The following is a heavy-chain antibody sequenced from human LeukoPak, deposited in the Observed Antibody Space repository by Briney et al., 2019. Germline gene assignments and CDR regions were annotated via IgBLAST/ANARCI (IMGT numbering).Heavy chain of an antibody. CDR3: ASTPITIFGVASYGMDV. D-gene: IGHD3-3*01. J-gene: IGHJ6*02. CDR2: IYYSGST. CDR1: GGSISSGGYY. V-gene: IGHV4-31*03. Sequence: PSETLSLTCTVSGGSISSGGYYWSWIRQHPGKGLEWIGYIYYSGSTYYNPSLKSRVTISVDTSKNQFSLKLSSVTAAETAVYYCASTPITIFGVASYGMDVWGQGTTVTVSS.